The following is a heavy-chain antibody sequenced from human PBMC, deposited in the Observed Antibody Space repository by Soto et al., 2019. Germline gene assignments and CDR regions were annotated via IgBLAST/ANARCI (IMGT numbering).Heavy chain of an antibody. Sequence: GGSLRLSCAASGFTVSSNYMSWVRQAPGKGLEWVSVIYSGGSTYYADSVKGRFTISRDNSKNTLYLQMNSLGAEDTAVYYCARDRLWYGMDVWGQGTTVTVSS. D-gene: IGHD5-18*01. J-gene: IGHJ6*02. CDR3: ARDRLWYGMDV. V-gene: IGHV3-53*01. CDR1: GFTVSSNY. CDR2: IYSGGST.